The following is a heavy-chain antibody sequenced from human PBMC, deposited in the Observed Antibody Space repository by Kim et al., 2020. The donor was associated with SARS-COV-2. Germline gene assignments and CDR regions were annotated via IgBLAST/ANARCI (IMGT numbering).Heavy chain of an antibody. CDR1: GGSISSSSYY. J-gene: IGHJ4*02. D-gene: IGHD3-22*01. CDR3: ARTYDSSGYYSGGYFDY. CDR2: IYYSGST. V-gene: IGHV4-39*01. Sequence: SETLSLTCTVSGGSISSSSYYWGWIRQPPGKGLEWIGSIYYSGSTYYNPSLKSRVTISVDTSKNQFSLKLSSVTAADTAVYYCARTYDSSGYYSGGYFDYWGQGTLVTVSS.